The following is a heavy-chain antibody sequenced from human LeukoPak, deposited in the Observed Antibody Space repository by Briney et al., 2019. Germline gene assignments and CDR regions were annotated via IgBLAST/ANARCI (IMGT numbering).Heavy chain of an antibody. CDR1: GGSISSYY. V-gene: IGHV4-59*01. CDR3: ARYRGSYSDAEYFQH. D-gene: IGHD1-26*01. Sequence: PSETLSLTCTVSGGSISSYYWSWIRQPPGKGLEWIGYIYYSGSNNYNPTLNSRVTISVDTYKNQFSLKLSSVTAAETAVYYCARYRGSYSDAEYFQHWGQGTLVTVSS. J-gene: IGHJ1*01. CDR2: IYYSGSN.